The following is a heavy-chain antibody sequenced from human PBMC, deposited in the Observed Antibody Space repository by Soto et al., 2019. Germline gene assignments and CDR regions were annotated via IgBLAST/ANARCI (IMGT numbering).Heavy chain of an antibody. Sequence: QVQLVQSGAEVKKPGSSVKVSCKASGGTFSSYAISWVRQAPGQGIEWMGGIIPIFGTANYAQKFQGRVTITADESTSTAYMELSSLRSEDTAVYYCARDLVVVVAATLGWFDPWGQGTLVTVSS. CDR1: GGTFSSYA. CDR3: ARDLVVVVAATLGWFDP. CDR2: IIPIFGTA. V-gene: IGHV1-69*01. D-gene: IGHD2-15*01. J-gene: IGHJ5*02.